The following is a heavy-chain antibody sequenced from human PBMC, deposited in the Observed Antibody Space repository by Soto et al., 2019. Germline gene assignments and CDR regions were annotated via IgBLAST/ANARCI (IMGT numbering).Heavy chain of an antibody. Sequence: GGSLRLSCAASGFTVSSNSMSWVRQAPGKGLEWVSVFYSGGDTYYADSVKGRFTVSGDNSKNTLYLHMNSLRAEDTAVYYCARTSTQRDITIFGVLDSWGQGTLVTVSS. CDR1: GFTVSSNS. CDR3: ARTSTQRDITIFGVLDS. CDR2: FYSGGDT. V-gene: IGHV3-66*01. D-gene: IGHD3-3*01. J-gene: IGHJ4*02.